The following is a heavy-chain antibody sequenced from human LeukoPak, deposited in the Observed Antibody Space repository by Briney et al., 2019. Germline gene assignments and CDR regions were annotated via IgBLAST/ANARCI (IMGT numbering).Heavy chain of an antibody. V-gene: IGHV1-2*02. Sequence: ASVKVSCKASGYTFTGYYMHWVRQAPGQGLEWMGWINPNSGGTNSAQKFQGRVTMTRDTSISTAYMELSRLRSDDTAVYYCARVASTTRRHDAFDISGQGTMVIVSS. CDR2: INPNSGGT. D-gene: IGHD1-1*01. J-gene: IGHJ3*02. CDR3: ARVASTTRRHDAFDI. CDR1: GYTFTGYY.